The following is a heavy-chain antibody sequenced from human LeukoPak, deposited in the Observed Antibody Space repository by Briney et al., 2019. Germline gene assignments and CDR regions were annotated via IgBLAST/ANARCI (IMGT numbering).Heavy chain of an antibody. CDR2: IWYDGSNK. V-gene: IGHV3-33*01. Sequence: GGSLRLSCAASGFTFSSYGMHWVRQAPGKGLEWVAVIWYDGSNKYYADSVKGRFTISRDNSKNTLYLQMNSLRAEDTAVYYCARAGTALVAFDVWGQGTMVTVSS. J-gene: IGHJ3*01. D-gene: IGHD5-18*01. CDR1: GFTFSSYG. CDR3: ARAGTALVAFDV.